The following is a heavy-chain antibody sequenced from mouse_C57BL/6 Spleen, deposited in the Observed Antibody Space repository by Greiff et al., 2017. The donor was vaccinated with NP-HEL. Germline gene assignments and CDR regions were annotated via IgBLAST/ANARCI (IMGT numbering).Heavy chain of an antibody. J-gene: IGHJ3*01. CDR2: ISYDGSN. Sequence: EVQLQQSGPGLVKPSQSLSLTCSVTGYSITSGYYWNWNRQFPGNKLEWMGYISYDGSNNYNPSLKNRISITRDTSKNQFFLKLNSVTTEDTATYYCARAYYSNYGFSWFSYWGQGTLVTVSA. V-gene: IGHV3-6*01. CDR1: GYSITSGYY. D-gene: IGHD2-5*01. CDR3: ARAYYSNYGFSWFSY.